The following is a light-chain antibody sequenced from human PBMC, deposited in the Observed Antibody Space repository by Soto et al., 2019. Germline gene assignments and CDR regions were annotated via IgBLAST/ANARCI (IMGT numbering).Light chain of an antibody. J-gene: IGKJ4*01. CDR3: PQRSNWPST. CDR2: DAY. CDR1: ECVSSY. Sequence: EIVLTQSPATLSLSPGNRATLSCRASECVSSYLAWYQQKPGQAPRLLSYDAYNRATGIPARFSGSGSGTDFTLTITSLEPEDFAGYYCPQRSNWPSTFGGGTKVEIK. V-gene: IGKV3-11*01.